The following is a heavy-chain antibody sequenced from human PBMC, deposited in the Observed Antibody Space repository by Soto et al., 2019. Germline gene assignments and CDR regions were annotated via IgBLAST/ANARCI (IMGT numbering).Heavy chain of an antibody. CDR3: ASRYGPSEFDH. Sequence: QLQLQESGPGLVKSSETLSLTCSVSGDSISSSSYYWGWIRQSPGEGLEWIGNIHNNGDTQYNPSLDSRVTSSVDTSANQFSLRLTSVTAADTAVYYCASRYGPSEFDHWGQGSLVTVSS. CDR2: IHNNGDT. D-gene: IGHD3-9*01. V-gene: IGHV4-39*01. CDR1: GDSISSSSYY. J-gene: IGHJ4*02.